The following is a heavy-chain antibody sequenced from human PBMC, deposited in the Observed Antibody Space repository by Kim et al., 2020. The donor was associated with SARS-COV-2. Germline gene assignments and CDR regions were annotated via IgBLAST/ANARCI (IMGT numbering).Heavy chain of an antibody. D-gene: IGHD2-2*03. J-gene: IGHJ4*02. CDR2: K. Sequence: KSYGDSGKGRFSISRDNAKKSVFLQMNSLRPEDTAVYFCARDGSHLTNFDYWGQGTLVTVSS. V-gene: IGHV3-7*03. CDR3: ARDGSHLTNFDY.